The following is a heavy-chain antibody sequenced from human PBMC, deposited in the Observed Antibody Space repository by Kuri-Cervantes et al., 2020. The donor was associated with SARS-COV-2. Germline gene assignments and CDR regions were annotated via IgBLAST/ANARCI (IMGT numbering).Heavy chain of an antibody. CDR1: GFTFSSYS. J-gene: IGHJ3*02. CDR2: ISSTSYI. V-gene: IGHV3-21*01. CDR3: ARDRSSNWFSTRVAFDI. Sequence: GESLKISCAASGFTFSSYSMNWARQAPGKGLEWVSSISSTSYIYYEDSVKGRFTISRDNAKNSLYLQMNSLRAEDTAIYYCARDRSSNWFSTRVAFDIWGQGTMVTVSS. D-gene: IGHD6-13*01.